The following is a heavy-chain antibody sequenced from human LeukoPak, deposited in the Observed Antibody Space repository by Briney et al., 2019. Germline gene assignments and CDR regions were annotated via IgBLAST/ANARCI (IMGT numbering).Heavy chain of an antibody. J-gene: IGHJ4*02. CDR2: FDPEDGET. V-gene: IGHV1-24*01. D-gene: IGHD5-18*01. CDR3: ATEGEYSYGYLAKY. CDR1: GYTLTELS. Sequence: GASVKVSCKVSGYTLTELSMHWVRQAPGKGLEWMGGFDPEDGETIYAQKFQGRVTMTEDTSTDTAYMELSSLRSEDTAVYYCATEGEYSYGYLAKYWGQGTLVTVSS.